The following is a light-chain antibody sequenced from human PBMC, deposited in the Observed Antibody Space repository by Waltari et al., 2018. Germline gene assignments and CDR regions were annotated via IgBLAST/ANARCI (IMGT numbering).Light chain of an antibody. CDR1: SSDVGGYNY. V-gene: IGLV2-11*01. CDR3: CSYAGSYTWV. Sequence: QSALTQPRSVSGSPGQSVTISCTGTSSDVGGYNYVSWYQQHPGKAPKLMIYDVSKRPSVVPYRFSGSKSGHTASLTISGLQAEDEADYYCCSYAGSYTWVFGGGTKLTVL. CDR2: DVS. J-gene: IGLJ3*02.